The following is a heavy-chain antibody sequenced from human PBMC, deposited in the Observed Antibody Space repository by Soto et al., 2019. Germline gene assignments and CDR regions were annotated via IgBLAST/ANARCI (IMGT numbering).Heavy chain of an antibody. D-gene: IGHD6-13*01. Sequence: EVQLVESGGGLVQPGGSLRLSCAASGFTFSSYWMSWVRQAPGKGLEWVANIKQDGSEKYYVDSVKGRFTISRDNAKNSLYLQMNSLRAEDTAVYYCARDSHSYSSSWYVSSSSFDYWGQGTLVTVSS. J-gene: IGHJ4*02. CDR3: ARDSHSYSSSWYVSSSSFDY. CDR2: IKQDGSEK. CDR1: GFTFSSYW. V-gene: IGHV3-7*05.